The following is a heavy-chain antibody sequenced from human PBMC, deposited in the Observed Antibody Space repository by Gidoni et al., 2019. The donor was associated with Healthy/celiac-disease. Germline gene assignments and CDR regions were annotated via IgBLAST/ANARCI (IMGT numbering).Heavy chain of an antibody. CDR3: AKEGGYSYGPGIEENWFDP. V-gene: IGHV3-30*18. D-gene: IGHD5-18*01. CDR2: ISYDGSNK. J-gene: IGHJ5*02. CDR1: GFTFSSYG. Sequence: QVQLVESGGGVVQPGRSLRLSCAASGFTFSSYGMHWVRQAPGKGLEWVAVISYDGSNKYYADSVKGRFTISRDNSKNTLYLQMNSLRAEDTAVYYCAKEGGYSYGPGIEENWFDPWGQGTLVTVSS.